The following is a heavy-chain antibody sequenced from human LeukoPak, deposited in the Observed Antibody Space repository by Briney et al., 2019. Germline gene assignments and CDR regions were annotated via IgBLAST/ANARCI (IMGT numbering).Heavy chain of an antibody. J-gene: IGHJ3*02. Sequence: GESLKISCKGSGYRFTSYWIGWVRQMPGKGLELMGIIYPGDSDTRYSPSFQGQVTISADKSISTAYLQWSSLKASDTAMYYCARQIAVAGPARGAFDIWGQGTMVTVSS. V-gene: IGHV5-51*01. CDR1: GYRFTSYW. CDR3: ARQIAVAGPARGAFDI. CDR2: IYPGDSDT. D-gene: IGHD6-19*01.